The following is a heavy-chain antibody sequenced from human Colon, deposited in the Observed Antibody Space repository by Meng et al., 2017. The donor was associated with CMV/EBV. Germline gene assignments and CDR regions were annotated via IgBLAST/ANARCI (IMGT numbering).Heavy chain of an antibody. V-gene: IGHV1-2*02. D-gene: IGHD4-23*01. CDR2: INPKSGDT. J-gene: IGHJ3*01. CDR3: VKDRAYGGNSPNDAFDV. Sequence: ASVKVSCKASGYTFTGYYIHWVRQAPGQGLEWMGWINPKSGDTKFAQMFQGRVSMTRDTSITTAYMEVTRLTSDDTAVYYCVKDRAYGGNSPNDAFDVWGPGTLVTVSS. CDR1: GYTFTGYY.